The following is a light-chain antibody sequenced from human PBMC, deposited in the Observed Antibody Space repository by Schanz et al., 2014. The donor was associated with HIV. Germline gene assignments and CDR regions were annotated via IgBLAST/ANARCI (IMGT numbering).Light chain of an antibody. J-gene: IGKJ1*01. CDR2: AAS. CDR3: QQYSSYSPT. CDR1: QSISSY. V-gene: IGKV1-39*01. Sequence: DIQMTQSPSSLSASVGDRVTITCRASQSISSYLNWYQQKPGKAPKVLIYAASRLQSGAPSRFSGSGSGTDFSLTISSLQPEDFATYYCQQYSSYSPTFGQGTKVEV.